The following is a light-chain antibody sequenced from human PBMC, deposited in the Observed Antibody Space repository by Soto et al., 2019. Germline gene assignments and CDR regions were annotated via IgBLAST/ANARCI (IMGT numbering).Light chain of an antibody. J-gene: IGLJ2*01. V-gene: IGLV2-8*01. CDR1: NSDVGGYNY. CDR2: EVS. Sequence: QSALTQPPSASGSPGQSVTISCTGTNSDVGGYNYVSWYQQHPGKAPKLMIYEVSKRPSGVPDRFSGSKSGNTASLTVSGLQAEDEADYYCSSYAATNNLVFGGGTKLTVL. CDR3: SSYAATNNLV.